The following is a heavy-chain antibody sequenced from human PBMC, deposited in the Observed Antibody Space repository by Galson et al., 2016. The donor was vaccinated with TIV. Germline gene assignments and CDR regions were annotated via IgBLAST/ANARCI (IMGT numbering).Heavy chain of an antibody. Sequence: QSGAEVKKPGESLKISCKASGYTFTTYWIGWVRQMPGKGLEWMGIIYPGDSETKYSPSFEGQVTISADKSNNTAYLHWSSLKASDTAIYYCARRSTVLGLDYWGQGVLVTVSS. CDR1: GYTFTTYW. CDR3: ARRSTVLGLDY. V-gene: IGHV5-51*03. J-gene: IGHJ4*02. D-gene: IGHD4-11*01. CDR2: IYPGDSET.